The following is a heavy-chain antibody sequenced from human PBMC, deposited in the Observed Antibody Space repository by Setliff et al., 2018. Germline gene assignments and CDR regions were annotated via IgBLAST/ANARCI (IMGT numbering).Heavy chain of an antibody. Sequence: GGSLRLSCAASGFTFARFAMHWVRQAPGKGLEWVAVISYDGINKYYADSVKGRFTISRDNSKNTLYLQMNSLRVEDTAVYYCARLALTGYDSSGYYYALEYYYYMDVWGKGTTVTVSS. J-gene: IGHJ6*03. CDR2: ISYDGINK. CDR3: ARLALTGYDSSGYYYALEYYYYMDV. D-gene: IGHD3-22*01. V-gene: IGHV3-30*01. CDR1: GFTFARFA.